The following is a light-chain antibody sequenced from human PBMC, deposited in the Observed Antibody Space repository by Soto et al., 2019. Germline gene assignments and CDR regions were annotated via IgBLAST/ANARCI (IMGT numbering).Light chain of an antibody. V-gene: IGKV1-39*01. CDR1: QSINTY. CDR2: TAS. CDR3: QQSYINPRT. J-gene: IGKJ1*01. Sequence: DIQMPQSPTSLSASVGDRVTITCRSSQSINTYLNWYQQKPGKAPHLLIYTASSLQTGVPSRFSGSGSGTDFTLTITSLQPEDFATYYCQQSYINPRTFGQGTKVDIK.